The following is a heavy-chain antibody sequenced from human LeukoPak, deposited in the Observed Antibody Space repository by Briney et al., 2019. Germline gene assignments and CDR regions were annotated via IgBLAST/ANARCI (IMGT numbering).Heavy chain of an antibody. J-gene: IGHJ4*02. Sequence: SETLSLTCTVSAGSIRSSSFFWDWIRQPPGKGLEWIGSISYSGSTYYNPSLKSRVTMSIYTSKNQSSLNLSPVPAADTAVYYCATGDVVVPTAAQRPLDYWGQGTLVTVSS. CDR3: ATGDVVVPTAAQRPLDY. CDR1: AGSIRSSSFF. D-gene: IGHD2-2*01. V-gene: IGHV4-39*01. CDR2: ISYSGST.